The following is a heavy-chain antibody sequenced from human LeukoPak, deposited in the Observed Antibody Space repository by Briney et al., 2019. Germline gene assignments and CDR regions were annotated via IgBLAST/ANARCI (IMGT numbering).Heavy chain of an antibody. CDR2: IYYSGST. J-gene: IGHJ4*02. D-gene: IGHD6-19*01. V-gene: IGHV4-59*01. CDR3: ARDFGSSGWYGAFDY. Sequence: SETLSLTCTVSGGSISSYYWSWIRQPPGKGLEWIGYIYYSGSTNYNPSLKSRVTISVDTSKNQFSLKLSSVTAADTAVYYCARDFGSSGWYGAFDYWGQGTLVTVSS. CDR1: GGSISSYY.